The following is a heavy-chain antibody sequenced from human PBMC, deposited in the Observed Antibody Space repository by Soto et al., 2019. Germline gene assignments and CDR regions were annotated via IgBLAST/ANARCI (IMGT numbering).Heavy chain of an antibody. J-gene: IGHJ4*02. CDR2: IYYSGNT. V-gene: IGHV4-30-4*01. Sequence: SETLSLTCTVSGGSIGSGGSYWGWIRQPPGKGLEWIGYIYYSGNTYFNPSLKSRVTLSVDTSKSQFSLNLSSVTAADTAVYYCVRYCSTTKCPFDYWGQGTLVTVSS. CDR3: VRYCSTTKCPFDY. D-gene: IGHD2-2*01. CDR1: GGSIGSGGSY.